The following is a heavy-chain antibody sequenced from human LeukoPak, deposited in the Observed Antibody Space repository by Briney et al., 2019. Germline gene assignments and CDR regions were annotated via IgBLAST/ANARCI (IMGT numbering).Heavy chain of an antibody. D-gene: IGHD2-2*01. Sequence: ASVKVSCKASGYTFTSYGISWVRQAPGQGLEWMGWISAYNGNTNYAQKLQGRVTMTTDTSTSTAYMELRSLRSDDTAVYYYARDPAYCSSTSCYFFMAPYYYYGMDVWGQGTTVTVSS. CDR1: GYTFTSYG. CDR2: ISAYNGNT. CDR3: ARDPAYCSSTSCYFFMAPYYYYGMDV. J-gene: IGHJ6*02. V-gene: IGHV1-18*01.